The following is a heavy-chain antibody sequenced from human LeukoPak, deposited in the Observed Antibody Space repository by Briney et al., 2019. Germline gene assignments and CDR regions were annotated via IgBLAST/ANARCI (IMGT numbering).Heavy chain of an antibody. J-gene: IGHJ6*02. CDR2: ISSSSRYI. CDR3: AMITSGGPLDGMDV. CDR1: TFRFSNYA. V-gene: IGHV3-21*01. Sequence: KPGGSLRLSCAASTFRFSNYAMNWVRQAPGKGLEWVSSISSSSRYISYADSVKGRFTISRDNAKRSLYLQMSSLRAEDTAVYFRAMITSGGPLDGMDVWGQGTTVTVSS. D-gene: IGHD3-16*01.